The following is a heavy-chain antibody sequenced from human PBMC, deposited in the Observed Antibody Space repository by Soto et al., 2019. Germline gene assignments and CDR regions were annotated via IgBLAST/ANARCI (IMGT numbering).Heavy chain of an antibody. J-gene: IGHJ2*01. V-gene: IGHV2-26*01. D-gene: IGHD6-13*01. CDR2: IFSNDEK. Sequence: QVTLKESGPVLVKPTETLTLTCTVSGFSLSNARMGVSWIRQPPGKALEWLAHIFSNDEKSYSTSLKSRLTTXKXTXXSQVVLTMTNMDPVDTATYYCARIGHQQLAWYFDLWGRGTLVTVSS. CDR1: GFSLSNARMG. CDR3: ARIGHQQLAWYFDL.